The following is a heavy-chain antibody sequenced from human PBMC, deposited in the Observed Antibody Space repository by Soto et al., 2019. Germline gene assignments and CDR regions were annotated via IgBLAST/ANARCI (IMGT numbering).Heavy chain of an antibody. Sequence: QLQLVQSGAEVKKPGSSVKVSCKASGGNFRRYAISWVRQAPGQGLEWMGGILPIFGSPSHAQKFRDRVTITADESTSTAYLELTSLTSEDTAIYYCDFGDCTSSSCSYYFYGLDVWGQGTTVTVSS. J-gene: IGHJ6*02. D-gene: IGHD2-2*01. V-gene: IGHV1-69*01. CDR3: DFGDCTSSSCSYYFYGLDV. CDR1: GGNFRRYA. CDR2: ILPIFGSP.